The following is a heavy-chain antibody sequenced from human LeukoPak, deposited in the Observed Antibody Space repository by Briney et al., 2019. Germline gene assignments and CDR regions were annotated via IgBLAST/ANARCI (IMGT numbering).Heavy chain of an antibody. V-gene: IGHV1-46*01. CDR2: INPSGGST. CDR1: GGTFSSYA. Sequence: ASVKVSCKASGGTFSSYAISWVRQAPGQGLEWIGMINPSGGSTSFAQKFQGRVTMTRDTSTSTVYMELSSLRSDDTAMCYCVRNVDSGFDYWGQGTLVTVSS. CDR3: VRNVDSGFDY. D-gene: IGHD3/OR15-3a*01. J-gene: IGHJ4*02.